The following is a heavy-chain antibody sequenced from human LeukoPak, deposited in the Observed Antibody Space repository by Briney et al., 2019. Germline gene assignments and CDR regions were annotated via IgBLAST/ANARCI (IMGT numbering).Heavy chain of an antibody. V-gene: IGHV4-34*01. J-gene: IGHJ4*02. CDR3: ARVRE. CDR2: INHSGST. Sequence: PSETLSLTCAVYGGSFSGYYWSWIRQPPGKGLEWIGEINHSGSTNYNPSLESRVTISVDTSKNQFSLKLSSVTAADTAVYYCARVREWGQGTLVTVSS. CDR1: GGSFSGYY.